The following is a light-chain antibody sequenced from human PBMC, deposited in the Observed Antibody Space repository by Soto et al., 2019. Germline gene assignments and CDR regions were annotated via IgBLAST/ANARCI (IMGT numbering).Light chain of an antibody. Sequence: QSVLTQPDSVSGSPGQSITISCTGTSSDVGGYNYVSWYQQHPGKAPKLMIYEVSNRPSGVSNRFSGSKSGNTASLTISGLQAEDEANYYCSSHTSSSTWVFGGGTKLTVL. CDR1: SSDVGGYNY. CDR2: EVS. CDR3: SSHTSSSTWV. V-gene: IGLV2-14*01. J-gene: IGLJ3*02.